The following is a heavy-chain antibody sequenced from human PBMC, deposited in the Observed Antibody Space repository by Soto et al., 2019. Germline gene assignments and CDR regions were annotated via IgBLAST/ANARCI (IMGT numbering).Heavy chain of an antibody. J-gene: IGHJ6*02. Sequence: GASVKVSCKASGYTFTSYDINWVRQATGQGLEWMGWMNPNSGNTGYAQKFQGRVTMTRNTSISTAYMGLSSLRAEDTAVYYCARAWSXYEFWSGPSSYYYGRDVGGQGTTVTVSS. V-gene: IGHV1-8*01. CDR1: GYTFTSYD. D-gene: IGHD3-3*01. CDR3: ARAWSXYEFWSGPSSYYYGRDV. CDR2: MNPNSGNT.